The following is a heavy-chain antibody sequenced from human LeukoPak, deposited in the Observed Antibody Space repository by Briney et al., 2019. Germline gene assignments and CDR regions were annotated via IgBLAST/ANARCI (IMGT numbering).Heavy chain of an antibody. D-gene: IGHD4-17*01. CDR2: ISGSGGST. CDR3: AKDYRAGRPVTTYYYYYMDV. Sequence: PGGSLRLSCAASGFTFSSYAMSWVRQAPGKGLEWVSAISGSGGSTYYADSVKGRFTISRDNSKNTLYLQMNSLRAEDTAVYYCAKDYRAGRPVTTYYYYYMDVWGKGTTVTISS. CDR1: GFTFSSYA. J-gene: IGHJ6*03. V-gene: IGHV3-23*01.